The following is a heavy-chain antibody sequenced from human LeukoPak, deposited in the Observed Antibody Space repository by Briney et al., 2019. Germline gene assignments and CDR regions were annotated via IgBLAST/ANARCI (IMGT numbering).Heavy chain of an antibody. Sequence: ASVKVSCKPTGYTFTGYYMRWVRKAPGQELEWIGLINPSGSSTSYAQKFQGRLSLTRDMSTSTDYMELSSLRSEDTAVYYCARDNSVGDTAWWFDPWGQGTLVTVSS. J-gene: IGHJ5*02. D-gene: IGHD1-26*01. CDR3: ARDNSVGDTAWWFDP. CDR1: GYTFTGYY. V-gene: IGHV1-46*01. CDR2: INPSGSST.